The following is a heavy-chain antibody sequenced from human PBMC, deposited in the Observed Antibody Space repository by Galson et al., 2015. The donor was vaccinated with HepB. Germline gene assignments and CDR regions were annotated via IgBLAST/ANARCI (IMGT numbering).Heavy chain of an antibody. Sequence: SLRLSCAASGFTFSSFAMSWVRQAPGKGLEWVSSIIGSGTNTYYTDSVKGRFTISRDNSKNTLFLQMNSLRADDTAVYYCAKDPTVAATGVGDFWGQGTLVTVSS. CDR1: GFTFSSFA. CDR3: AKDPTVAATGVGDF. CDR2: IIGSGTNT. D-gene: IGHD6-19*01. V-gene: IGHV3-23*01. J-gene: IGHJ4*02.